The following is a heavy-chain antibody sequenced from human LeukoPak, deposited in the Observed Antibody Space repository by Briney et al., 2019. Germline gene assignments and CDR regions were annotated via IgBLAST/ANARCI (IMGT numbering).Heavy chain of an antibody. V-gene: IGHV1-8*03. CDR1: GYTFTSYD. CDR3: ARGGAIAVAGVYYYYYYMDV. CDR2: VNPDTGNT. D-gene: IGHD6-19*01. Sequence: GASVKVSCKASGYTFTSYDINWVRQATGQGPEWMGWVNPDTGNTGYAQKFQGRVTITSSSSISTAYMELSSLRSEDTAVYYCARGGAIAVAGVYYYYYYMDVWGKGTTVTVSS. J-gene: IGHJ6*03.